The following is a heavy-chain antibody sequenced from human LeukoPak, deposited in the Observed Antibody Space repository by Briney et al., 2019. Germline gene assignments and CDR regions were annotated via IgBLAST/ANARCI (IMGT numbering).Heavy chain of an antibody. CDR1: GYTFTDYY. CDR2: INPKSCVT. Sequence: ASVNVSCKASGYTFTDYYLHWVRQAPGQAPEWRGWINPKSCVTYYADLFRDSIMLTRHTSVTRAYLDVASLTSDDTAIYYCANIHGSGPYPAEPSFDNWGQGSMVRVSS. D-gene: IGHD2-15*01. V-gene: IGHV1-2*02. J-gene: IGHJ4*02. CDR3: ANIHGSGPYPAEPSFDN.